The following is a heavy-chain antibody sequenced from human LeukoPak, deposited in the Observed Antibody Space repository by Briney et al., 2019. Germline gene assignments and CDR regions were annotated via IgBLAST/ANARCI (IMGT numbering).Heavy chain of an antibody. CDR1: GYTFTGYW. CDR2: INPNSGGT. D-gene: IGHD3-22*01. V-gene: IGHV1-2*02. J-gene: IGHJ4*02. CDR3: ARDYYDSSGYGY. Sequence: ASVKLSCKAFGYTFTGYWMHWVRQAPGQGLEWMGWINPNSGGTNYAQKFQGRVTMTRDTSISTAYMELSRLRSDDTAVYYCARDYYDSSGYGYWGQGTLVTVSS.